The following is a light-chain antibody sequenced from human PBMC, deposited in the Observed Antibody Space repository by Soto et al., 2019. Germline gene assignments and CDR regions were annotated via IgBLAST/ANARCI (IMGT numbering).Light chain of an antibody. CDR3: QQYGSSPRT. Sequence: IVLTQSPGTLSLSPLERATLSFRASQSVSSSYLAWYQQKPGQAPRLLIYGASSRATGIPDRFSGSGSGTDFTLTISRLEPEDFAVYYCQQYGSSPRTFGQGTKVDIK. CDR2: GAS. V-gene: IGKV3-20*01. J-gene: IGKJ1*01. CDR1: QSVSSSY.